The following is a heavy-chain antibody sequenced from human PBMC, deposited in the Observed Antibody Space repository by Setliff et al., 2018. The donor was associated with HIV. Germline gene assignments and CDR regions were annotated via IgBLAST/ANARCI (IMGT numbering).Heavy chain of an antibody. CDR2: ITGSGRST. CDR3: ARDVSWRVRTYIDY. D-gene: IGHD3-3*01. V-gene: IGHV3-23*01. Sequence: GSLRLSCAASGLTFTSYAMTWVRQAPGKGLEWVSGITGSGRSTYYADSVKDRFTISRDNSKNTLYLQMNSLRAEDTAVYYCARDVSWRVRTYIDYWGQGALVTVSS. J-gene: IGHJ4*02. CDR1: GLTFTSYA.